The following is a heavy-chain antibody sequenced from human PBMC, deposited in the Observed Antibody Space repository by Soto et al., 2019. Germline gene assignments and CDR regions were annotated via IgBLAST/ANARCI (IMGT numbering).Heavy chain of an antibody. J-gene: IGHJ4*01. CDR2: ISGSGGST. Sequence: QTGGSLRLSCAASGFTFSSYAMSWVRQAPGKGLEWVSAISGSGGSTYYADSVKGRFTISRDNSKNTLYLQMNSLRAEDTAVYYCPKPLDLSGSGSYCFDSWAHATLVTVPP. CDR3: PKPLDLSGSGSYCFDS. V-gene: IGHV3-23*01. D-gene: IGHD3-10*01. CDR1: GFTFSSYA.